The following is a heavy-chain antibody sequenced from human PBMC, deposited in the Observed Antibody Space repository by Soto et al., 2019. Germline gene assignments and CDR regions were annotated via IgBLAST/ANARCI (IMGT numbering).Heavy chain of an antibody. V-gene: IGHV3-49*03. CDR2: IRSKAYGGTT. J-gene: IGHJ6*02. D-gene: IGHD3-9*01. Sequence: GGSLRLSCTASGFTFGDYAMSWFRQAPGKGLEWVGFIRSKAYGGTTEYAASVKGRFTISRDDSKSIAYLQMNSLKTEDTAVYYCTRGGDINYYYYGMDVWGQGTTVTVSS. CDR1: GFTFGDYA. CDR3: TRGGDINYYYYGMDV.